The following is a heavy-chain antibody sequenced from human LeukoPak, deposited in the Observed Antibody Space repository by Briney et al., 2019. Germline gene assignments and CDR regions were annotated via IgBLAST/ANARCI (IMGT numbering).Heavy chain of an antibody. D-gene: IGHD5-18*01. Sequence: ASVKVSCKASGYTFTGHYIHWVRQAPGQGLEWMGWMNPNSGNTGYAQKFQGRVTITRNTSISTAYMELSSLRSEDTAVYYCARVGRSWIQLWRRPLDYWGQGTLVTVSS. J-gene: IGHJ4*02. CDR3: ARVGRSWIQLWRRPLDY. CDR1: GYTFTGHY. V-gene: IGHV1-8*03. CDR2: MNPNSGNT.